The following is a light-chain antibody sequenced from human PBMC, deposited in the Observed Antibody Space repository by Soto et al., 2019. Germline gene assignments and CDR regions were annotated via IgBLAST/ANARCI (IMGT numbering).Light chain of an antibody. CDR1: QSVSGN. J-gene: IGKJ5*01. CDR3: QQYGSSIT. V-gene: IGKV3D-15*01. Sequence: EIVMTQSPATLSVSPGERATLSCRASQSVSGNLAWYQQNPGQAPRLLIYDASNRATGIPARFSGSGSGTDFALTISSLEPEDFAVYYCQQYGSSITFGQGTRL. CDR2: DAS.